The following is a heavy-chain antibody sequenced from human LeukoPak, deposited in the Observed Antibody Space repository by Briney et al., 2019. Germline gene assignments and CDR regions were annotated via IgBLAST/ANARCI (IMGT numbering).Heavy chain of an antibody. V-gene: IGHV1-24*01. CDR2: FDPEDGEDGET. J-gene: IGHJ4*02. Sequence: GASVKVSCKVSGSSLIEVAMHWVRQAPGKGLEWVGSFDPEDGEDGETHYAQKFQGRVTMTEDASTDTAYMELTSLSSEDTALYYCAMTDRYAGRPFDYWSQGTLVTVSS. CDR3: AMTDRYAGRPFDY. CDR1: GSSLIEVA. D-gene: IGHD3-9*01.